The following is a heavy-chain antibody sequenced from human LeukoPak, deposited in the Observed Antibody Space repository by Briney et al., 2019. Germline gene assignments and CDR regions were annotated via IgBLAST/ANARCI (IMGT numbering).Heavy chain of an antibody. Sequence: SETLTLTCTISGASISTGGFYWTWIRQPPGEGLEWIGYIYYTGSVDYNASLKSRLTISLDTSKNRFSLKLNSVTAADTAVYYCARDHSYYFGSQTSTLDVWGQGTAVTVSS. CDR3: ARDHSYYFGSQTSTLDV. V-gene: IGHV4-31*03. J-gene: IGHJ6*02. CDR1: GASISTGGFY. CDR2: IYYTGSV. D-gene: IGHD3-10*01.